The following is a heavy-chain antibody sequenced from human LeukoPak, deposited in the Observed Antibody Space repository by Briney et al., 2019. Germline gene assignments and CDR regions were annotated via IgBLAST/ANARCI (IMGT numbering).Heavy chain of an antibody. CDR3: ARDVNRGSSWAFDY. CDR2: IYTSGST. V-gene: IGHV4-4*07. J-gene: IGHJ4*02. Sequence: NPSETLSLTCTVSGGSISSYYWSWIRQPAGKGLEWIGRIYTSGSTNYNPSLKSRVTMSVDTSKNQFSQKLSSVTAADTAVYYCARDVNRGSSWAFDYWGQGTLVTVSS. CDR1: GGSISSYY. D-gene: IGHD6-13*01.